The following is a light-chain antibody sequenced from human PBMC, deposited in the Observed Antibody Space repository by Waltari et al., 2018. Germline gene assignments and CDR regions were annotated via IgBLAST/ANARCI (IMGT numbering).Light chain of an antibody. J-gene: IGLJ2*01. CDR3: SSYAGTNNLV. CDR1: SSDVGGYNY. V-gene: IGLV2-8*01. Sequence: QSALTQPPSASGSPGPSVTISCTGSSSDVGGYNYVPWYQQHPGKAPKLMISEVSERPSGVPDRFSGSKSGNTASLTVSGLQAEDEADYYCSSYAGTNNLVFGGGTKLTVL. CDR2: EVS.